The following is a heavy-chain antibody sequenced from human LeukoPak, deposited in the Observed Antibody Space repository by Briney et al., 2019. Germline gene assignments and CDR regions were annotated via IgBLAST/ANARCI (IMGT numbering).Heavy chain of an antibody. D-gene: IGHD6-13*01. CDR1: GFTFDDYA. J-gene: IGHJ6*03. CDR2: ISWNSGSI. CDR3: ARDQRAAAGSYYMDV. V-gene: IGHV3-9*01. Sequence: GGSLRLSCAASGFTFDDYAMHWVRQAPGKGLEWVSGISWNSGSIGYADSVKGRFTISRDNSKNTLYLQMNSLRAEDTAVYYCARDQRAAAGSYYMDVWGKGTTVTVSS.